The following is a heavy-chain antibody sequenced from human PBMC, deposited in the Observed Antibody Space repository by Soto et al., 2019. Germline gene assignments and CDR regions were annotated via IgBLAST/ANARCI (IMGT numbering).Heavy chain of an antibody. CDR3: ARHVREGGRSSSPRAAFDP. CDR1: GYSLTSYW. Sequence: PGESLKISCKGSGYSLTSYWISWVRQMPGKGLEWMGRIDPSDSYTNYSPSFQGHVTISADKSISTAYLQWSSLKASDTAMYYCARHVREGGRSSSPRAAFDPWGQGTLVTVSS. J-gene: IGHJ5*02. D-gene: IGHD6-6*01. V-gene: IGHV5-10-1*01. CDR2: IDPSDSYT.